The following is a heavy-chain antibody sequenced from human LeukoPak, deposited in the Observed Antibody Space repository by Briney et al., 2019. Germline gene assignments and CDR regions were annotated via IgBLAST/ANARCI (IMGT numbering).Heavy chain of an antibody. D-gene: IGHD4-17*01. CDR2: ISSSGSTI. V-gene: IGHV3-11*01. Sequence: PGGSLRLSCAASGFTFSDYYMSWIRQAPGKGLEWVSYISSSGSTIYYADSVKGRFTISRDNSKNTLYLQMNSLRAEDTAVYYCASQASTVTQDWGQGTLVTVSS. CDR3: ASQASTVTQD. J-gene: IGHJ4*02. CDR1: GFTFSDYY.